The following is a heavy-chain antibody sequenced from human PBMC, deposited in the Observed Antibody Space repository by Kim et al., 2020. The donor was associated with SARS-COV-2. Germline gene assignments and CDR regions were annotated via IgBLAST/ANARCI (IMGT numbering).Heavy chain of an antibody. CDR2: ISSDGSNT. Sequence: GGSLRLSCAASGFTFSSYGIHWVRQAPGKGLEWLAIISSDGSNTYYVDSVKGRFTVSRDNSKNAVYLQMNSLRVEDTAVYYCAKVGLQMETPDGMDVWAKGPRSPSP. D-gene: IGHD4-4*01. CDR3: AKVGLQMETPDGMDV. J-gene: IGHJ6*02. V-gene: IGHV3-30*18. CDR1: GFTFSSYG.